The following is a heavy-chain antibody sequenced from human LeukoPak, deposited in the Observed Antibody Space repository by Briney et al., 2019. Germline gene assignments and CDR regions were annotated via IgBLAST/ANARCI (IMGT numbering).Heavy chain of an antibody. D-gene: IGHD2-21*02. J-gene: IGHJ6*03. CDR3: ARVPVVTAPEVYMDV. V-gene: IGHV3-7*01. Sequence: PGGSLRLSCAASGFTFSSYWMSWVRQAPGKGLEWVANIKQDGSEKYYVDSVKGRFTISRDNAKNSLYLQMNSLRAEGTAVYYCARVPVVTAPEVYMDVWGKGTTVTVSS. CDR2: IKQDGSEK. CDR1: GFTFSSYW.